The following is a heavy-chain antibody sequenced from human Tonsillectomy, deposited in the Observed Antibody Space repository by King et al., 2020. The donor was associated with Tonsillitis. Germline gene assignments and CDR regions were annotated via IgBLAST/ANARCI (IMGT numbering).Heavy chain of an antibody. V-gene: IGHV4-61*01. J-gene: IGHJ4*02. CDR1: GASVSSDSYY. CDR3: AREGDYCDSRGFDY. Sequence: VQLQESGPGLVKPSETLSLTCTVSGASVSSDSYYWSWIRQPPVKGLEWIGYIYYSGCTNYNPSLKSRVTISVDTSKNQFSLKLSSVTAADTAVYYCAREGDYCDSRGFDYWGQGTLVTVSS. D-gene: IGHD3-22*01. CDR2: IYYSGCT.